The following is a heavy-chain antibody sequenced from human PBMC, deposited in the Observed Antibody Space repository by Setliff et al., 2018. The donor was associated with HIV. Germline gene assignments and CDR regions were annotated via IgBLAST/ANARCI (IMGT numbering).Heavy chain of an antibody. CDR2: IIPLFGTS. V-gene: IGHV1-69*13. D-gene: IGHD3-10*01. CDR3: ATVFYYDSESFSLDY. CDR1: GGTFNNYA. Sequence: SVKVSCKASGGTFNNYAVSWVRQAPGQGLEWVGGIIPLFGTSNYALKFQGRVTITANESTNTAHMELSSLRSVDTAMYYCATVFYYDSESFSLDYWGQGMLVTVS. J-gene: IGHJ4*02.